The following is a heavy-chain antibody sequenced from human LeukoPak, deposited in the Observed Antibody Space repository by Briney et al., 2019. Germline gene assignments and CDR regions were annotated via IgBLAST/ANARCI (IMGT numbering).Heavy chain of an antibody. CDR2: IIPIFGTA. V-gene: IGHV1-69*01. Sequence: SVKVSCKASGGTFSSYAISWVRQAPGQGLEWMGGIIPIFGTANYAQKFQGRVTITADESTSTAYMELGSLRSEDTAVYYCAKGYDFWSGYYGGYFDYWGQGTLVTVSS. D-gene: IGHD3-3*01. CDR3: AKGYDFWSGYYGGYFDY. CDR1: GGTFSSYA. J-gene: IGHJ4*02.